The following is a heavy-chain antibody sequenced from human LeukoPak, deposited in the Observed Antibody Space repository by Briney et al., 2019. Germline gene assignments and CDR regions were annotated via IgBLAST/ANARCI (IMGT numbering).Heavy chain of an antibody. J-gene: IGHJ6*02. CDR3: AREGPAVAGLLWTSLLRSDGMDV. V-gene: IGHV1-18*01. CDR2: ISAYNGNT. D-gene: IGHD6-19*01. Sequence: GASVKVSCKASGYTFTSYGISWVRQAPGQGLEWMGWISAYNGNTNYAQKLQGRVTMTTDTSTSTAYMELRSLRSDDTAVYYCAREGPAVAGLLWTSLLRSDGMDVWGQGTTVTASS. CDR1: GYTFTSYG.